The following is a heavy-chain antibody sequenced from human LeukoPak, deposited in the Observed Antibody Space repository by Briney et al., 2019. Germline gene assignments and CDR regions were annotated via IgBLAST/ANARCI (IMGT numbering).Heavy chain of an antibody. CDR3: ARDGYYDSSGPFDY. CDR2: IIPIFGTA. V-gene: IGHV1-69*01. CDR1: GGTFSSYA. Sequence: SVKVSCKASGGTFSSYAISWVRQAPGQGLEWMGGIIPIFGTANYAQKFQGRVTITADESTSTAYMELSSLRSEDTAVYYCARDGYYDSSGPFDYWGQGTLVTVSS. J-gene: IGHJ4*02. D-gene: IGHD3-22*01.